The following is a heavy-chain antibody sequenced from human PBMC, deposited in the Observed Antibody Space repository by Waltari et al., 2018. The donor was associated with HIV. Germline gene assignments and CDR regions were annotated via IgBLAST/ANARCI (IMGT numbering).Heavy chain of an antibody. Sequence: QLQLQESGPGLVKPSETLSLTCTVSGGSISSSSYYWGWIRQPPGKGLEGIGSIYYSGSTYYNPSLKSRVTISVDTSKNQFSLKLSSVTAADTAVYYCARLYLSIQQLAFDYWGQGTLVTVSS. J-gene: IGHJ4*02. V-gene: IGHV4-39*01. CDR1: GGSISSSSYY. CDR3: ARLYLSIQQLAFDY. CDR2: IYYSGST. D-gene: IGHD6-13*01.